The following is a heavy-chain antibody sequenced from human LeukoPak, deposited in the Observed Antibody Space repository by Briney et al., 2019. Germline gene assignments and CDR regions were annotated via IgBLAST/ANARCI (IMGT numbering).Heavy chain of an antibody. V-gene: IGHV3-30*03. D-gene: IGHD6-13*01. J-gene: IGHJ4*02. CDR2: ISYYGSNK. CDR3: ARGTSSWYGVDY. CDR1: GFTFSSYG. Sequence: GGSLRLSCAASGFTFSSYGMHWVRQAPGKGLEWVAVISYYGSNKYYADSVKGRFTISRDNSKNTLYLQMNSLRAEDTAVYYCARGTSSWYGVDYWGQGTLVTVSS.